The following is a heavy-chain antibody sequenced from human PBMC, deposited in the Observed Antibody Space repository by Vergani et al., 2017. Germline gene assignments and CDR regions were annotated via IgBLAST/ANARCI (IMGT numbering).Heavy chain of an antibody. CDR3: AKDSAYYDYVWGSYRLYGMDV. V-gene: IGHV3-23*01. Sequence: EVQLLESGGGLVQPGGSLRLSCAASGFTFSSYAMSWVRQAPGKGLEWVSAISGSGGSTYYADSVKGRFTISRDNSKNTLYLQMNILRAEDTAVYYCAKDSAYYDYVWGSYRLYGMDVWGQGTTVTVSS. D-gene: IGHD3-16*02. CDR2: ISGSGGST. CDR1: GFTFSSYA. J-gene: IGHJ6*02.